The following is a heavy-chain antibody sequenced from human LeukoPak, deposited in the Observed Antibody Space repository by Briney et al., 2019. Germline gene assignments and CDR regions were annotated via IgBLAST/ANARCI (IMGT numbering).Heavy chain of an antibody. CDR3: AKDGVRYCSGGSCPVDY. Sequence: GGSLRLSCAASEFTFSSYAMSWVRQAPGKGLEWVSATSGSGGSTYYADSVKGRFTISRDNSKNTLYLQMNSLRAEDTAVYYCAKDGVRYCSGGSCPVDYWGQGTLVTVSS. D-gene: IGHD2-15*01. J-gene: IGHJ4*02. CDR1: EFTFSSYA. V-gene: IGHV3-23*01. CDR2: TSGSGGST.